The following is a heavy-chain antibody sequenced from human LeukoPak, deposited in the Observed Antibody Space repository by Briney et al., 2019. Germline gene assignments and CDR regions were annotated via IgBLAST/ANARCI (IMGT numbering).Heavy chain of an antibody. CDR1: GGTFSSYA. Sequence: SVKVSCKASGGTFSSYAISWVRQAPGQGLEWMGWIIPIFGTANYAQKFQGRVTITTDESTSTAYMELSSLRSEDTAVYYCARDKGSGSSGYFFFDYWGPGTLVTVSS. V-gene: IGHV1-69*05. CDR3: ARDKGSGSSGYFFFDY. J-gene: IGHJ4*02. D-gene: IGHD3-22*01. CDR2: IIPIFGTA.